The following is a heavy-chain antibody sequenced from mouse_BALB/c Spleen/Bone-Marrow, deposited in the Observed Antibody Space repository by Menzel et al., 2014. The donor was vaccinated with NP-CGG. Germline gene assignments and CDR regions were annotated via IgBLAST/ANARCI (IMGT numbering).Heavy chain of an antibody. CDR3: ARARSTVITTWFFDV. J-gene: IGHJ1*01. Sequence: DLVKPGASVKLSCKASGYTFTSYWINWIKQRPGQGLEWIGRFAPGSGNTYYNEMFKGKATLTVDTSSSTAYIQLSSLSSEDSAVYFCARARSTVITTWFFDVWGACTTVTVPS. CDR2: FAPGSGNT. D-gene: IGHD2-4*01. CDR1: GYTFTSYW. V-gene: IGHV1S41*01.